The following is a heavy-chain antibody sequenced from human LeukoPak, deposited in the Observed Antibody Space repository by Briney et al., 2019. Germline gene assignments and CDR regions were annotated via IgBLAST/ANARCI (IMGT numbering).Heavy chain of an antibody. Sequence: GGSLRLSCAASGYTFSSYGMHWVRQAPGKGLEWVAYIWYDGSKKEYVDSVKGRFTISRDDSKNTLYLQMNSLRAEDTAVYYCARSTIIAVDFDYWGQGTLVTVSS. CDR2: IWYDGSKK. CDR1: GYTFSSYG. CDR3: ARSTIIAVDFDY. V-gene: IGHV3-30*02. J-gene: IGHJ4*02. D-gene: IGHD6-19*01.